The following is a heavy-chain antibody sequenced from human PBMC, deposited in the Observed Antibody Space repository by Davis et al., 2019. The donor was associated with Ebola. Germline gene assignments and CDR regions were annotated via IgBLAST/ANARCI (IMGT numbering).Heavy chain of an antibody. D-gene: IGHD6-19*01. V-gene: IGHV3-23*01. CDR3: ATGGSGWPSDYSYGMGV. J-gene: IGHJ6*04. CDR2: ITSSGGST. Sequence: GGSLRLSCAASGFTFSSYAMTWARQAPGKGLEWVSAITSSGGSTYYADSVKGRFTISRDNSKNTLYLQMNSLTVEDTAVYYCATGGSGWPSDYSYGMGVWGKGTTVTVSS. CDR1: GFTFSSYA.